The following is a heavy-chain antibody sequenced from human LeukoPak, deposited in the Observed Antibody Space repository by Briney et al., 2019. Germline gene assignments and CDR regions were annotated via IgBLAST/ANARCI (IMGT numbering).Heavy chain of an antibody. CDR3: ARDVISRQMITLGLGF. V-gene: IGHV3-30*03. D-gene: IGHD1-20*01. J-gene: IGHJ4*02. CDR1: GFTFNSYG. CDR2: ISYDGSKR. Sequence: PGGSLRLSCVTSGFTFNSYGFYWVRQAPGKGLEWVAVISYDGSKRYYADSVKGRFTISRDTSNKTAHLEMNSLRVDDTAVYYCARDVISRQMITLGLGFWGQGTLVTVSS.